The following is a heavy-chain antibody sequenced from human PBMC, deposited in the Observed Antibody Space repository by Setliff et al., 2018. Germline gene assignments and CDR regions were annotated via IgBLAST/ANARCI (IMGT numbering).Heavy chain of an antibody. J-gene: IGHJ4*02. CDR1: GGSISSSNW. CDR3: ARTYNFWSGYFDY. CDR2: IYHSGST. Sequence: ASETLSLTCAVSGGSISSSNWWSWVRQPPGKGLEWIGEIYHSGSTNYNPSLKSRVTISVDTSKNQFSLKLSSVTAVDTAVYYCARTYNFWSGYFDYWGQGTLVTVSS. V-gene: IGHV4-4*02. D-gene: IGHD3-3*01.